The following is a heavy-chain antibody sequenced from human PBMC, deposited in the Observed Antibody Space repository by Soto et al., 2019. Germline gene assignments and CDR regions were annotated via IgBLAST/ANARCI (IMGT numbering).Heavy chain of an antibody. Sequence: DVQLVESGGGLVQPGGSLRLSCAASGFTFSNYWMTWVRQAPGKGLEWVANLKYDGSERYYLDSVKGRFTISRDNAKNSLSLQMNSLRAEDTAVYRCARVRETTVTGRSGYMDVWGKGTTVTVSS. V-gene: IGHV3-7*01. CDR3: ARVRETTVTGRSGYMDV. CDR2: LKYDGSER. J-gene: IGHJ6*04. CDR1: GFTFSNYW. D-gene: IGHD4-17*01.